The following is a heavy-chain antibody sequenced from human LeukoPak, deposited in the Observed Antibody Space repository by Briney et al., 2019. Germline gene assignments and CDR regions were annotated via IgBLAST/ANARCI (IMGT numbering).Heavy chain of an antibody. CDR1: GFTFSSYA. D-gene: IGHD3-22*01. CDR3: AKAIDRGITMIVGDSDY. J-gene: IGHJ4*02. Sequence: GGSLRLSCSASGFTFSSYAMTWVPQAPGKGLEWVSAISGSGGSTYYADSVKGRFTISSDNSKNTLYLQMNSLRAEDTAVYYCAKAIDRGITMIVGDSDYWGQGTLVTVSS. V-gene: IGHV3-23*01. CDR2: ISGSGGST.